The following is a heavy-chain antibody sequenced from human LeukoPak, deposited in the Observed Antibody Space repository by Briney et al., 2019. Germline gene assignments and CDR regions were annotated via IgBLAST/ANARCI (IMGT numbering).Heavy chain of an antibody. D-gene: IGHD2-15*01. Sequence: ASVKVSCKASGYTFTSYGISWVRQAPGQGLEWMGWISAYNGNTNYAQKLQGRVTMTTDTSTSTAYMELRSLRSDDTAGYYCAXXXXXXXXXXXXXGGNGMDVWGQGTTVTVSS. V-gene: IGHV1-18*04. J-gene: IGHJ6*02. CDR3: AXXXXXXXXXXXXXGGNGMDV. CDR1: GYTFTSYG. CDR2: ISAYNGNT.